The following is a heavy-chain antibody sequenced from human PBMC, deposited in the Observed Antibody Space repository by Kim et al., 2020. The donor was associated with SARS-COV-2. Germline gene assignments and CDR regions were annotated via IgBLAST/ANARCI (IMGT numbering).Heavy chain of an antibody. Sequence: SETLSLTCTVSGGSISSYYWSWIRQPPGKGLEWIGYIYYSGSTNYNPSLKSRVTISVDTSKNQFSLKLSSVTAADTAVYYCARHRTPRITMIVVAPGGMDVWGQGTTVPVSS. D-gene: IGHD3-22*01. CDR3: ARHRTPRITMIVVAPGGMDV. J-gene: IGHJ6*02. CDR1: GGSISSYY. CDR2: IYYSGST. V-gene: IGHV4-59*08.